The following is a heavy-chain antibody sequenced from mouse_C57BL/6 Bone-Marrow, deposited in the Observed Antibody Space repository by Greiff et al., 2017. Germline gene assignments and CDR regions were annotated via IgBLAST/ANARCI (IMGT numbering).Heavy chain of an antibody. V-gene: IGHV1-69*01. Sequence: QVQLQQPGAELVMPGASVKLSCKASGYTFTSYWLHWVKQRPGQGLEWIGEIDPSDSYTNYNQKFKGKSTLTVDKSSSTAYMQLSSLTSEDSAVYYWARERGFITTVVVPFDYWGQGTTLTVSS. CDR1: GYTFTSYW. CDR2: IDPSDSYT. J-gene: IGHJ2*01. D-gene: IGHD1-1*01. CDR3: ARERGFITTVVVPFDY.